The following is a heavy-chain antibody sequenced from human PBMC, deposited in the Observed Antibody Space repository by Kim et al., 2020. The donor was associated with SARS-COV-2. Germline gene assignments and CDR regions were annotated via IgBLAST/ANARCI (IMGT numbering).Heavy chain of an antibody. Sequence: ASVKVSCKASGYTFTSYYMHWVRQAPGQGLEWMGIINPSGGSTSYAQKFQGRVTMTRDTSTSTVYMELSSLRSEVTAVYYCATARTERSITIFGVDTYYYYYYMDVWGKGTTVTVSS. CDR2: INPSGGST. J-gene: IGHJ6*03. D-gene: IGHD3-3*01. CDR1: GYTFTSYY. CDR3: ATARTERSITIFGVDTYYYYYYMDV. V-gene: IGHV1-46*01.